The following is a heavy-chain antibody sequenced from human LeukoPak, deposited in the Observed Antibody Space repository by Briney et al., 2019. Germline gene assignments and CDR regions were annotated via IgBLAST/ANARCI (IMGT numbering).Heavy chain of an antibody. CDR2: IIPIFGTA. Sequence: SVKVSCKASGGTFSSYAISWVRQAPGQGLEWRGGIIPIFGTANYAQKFQGRVTITADKSTSTAYMELSSLRSEDTAVYYCARGNYYYDSSGYYYGAFDIWGQGTMVTVSS. CDR1: GGTFSSYA. D-gene: IGHD3-22*01. CDR3: ARGNYYYDSSGYYYGAFDI. J-gene: IGHJ3*02. V-gene: IGHV1-69*06.